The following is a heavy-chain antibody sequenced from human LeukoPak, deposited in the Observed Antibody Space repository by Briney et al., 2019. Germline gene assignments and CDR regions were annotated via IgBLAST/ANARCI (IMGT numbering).Heavy chain of an antibody. J-gene: IGHJ1*01. CDR2: IYSGGST. CDR3: ARQDRYRYYYDSSGHISH. V-gene: IGHV3-53*01. CDR1: GFTVSSNY. Sequence: GGSLRLSCAASGFTVSSNYMSWVRQAPGKGLQWVSVIYSGGSTYYADSVKGRFTTSRDNSKNTLYLQMNSLRAEDTAVYYCARQDRYRYYYDSSGHISHWGQGTLVTVSS. D-gene: IGHD3-22*01.